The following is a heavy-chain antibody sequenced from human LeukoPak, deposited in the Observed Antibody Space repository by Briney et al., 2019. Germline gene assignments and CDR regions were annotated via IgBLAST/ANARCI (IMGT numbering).Heavy chain of an antibody. CDR1: GGSISSYY. Sequence: SETLSLTCTASGGSISSYYWSWIRQPPGKGLEWIGYIYYSGSTNYNPSLKSRVTISVDTSKNQFSLKLSSVTAADTAVYYCARRVTAAGTNWFDPWGQGTLVTVSS. CDR3: ARRVTAAGTNWFDP. CDR2: IYYSGST. J-gene: IGHJ5*02. V-gene: IGHV4-59*08. D-gene: IGHD6-13*01.